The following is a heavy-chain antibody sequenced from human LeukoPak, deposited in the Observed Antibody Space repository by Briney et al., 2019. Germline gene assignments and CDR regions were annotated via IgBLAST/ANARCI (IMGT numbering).Heavy chain of an antibody. J-gene: IGHJ4*02. D-gene: IGHD4-11*01. CDR3: VRASSDYNDYVVNDY. CDR2: ISYSGNT. Sequence: SETLSLTCTVSGGSIIRYFWNWIRQPPGERPEWIGYISYSGNTNYNPSLQSRVTISVDTSKNQFSLKLSSVTAADTAVYYCVRASSDYNDYVVNDYWGQGTLVTVSS. V-gene: IGHV4-59*01. CDR1: GGSIIRYF.